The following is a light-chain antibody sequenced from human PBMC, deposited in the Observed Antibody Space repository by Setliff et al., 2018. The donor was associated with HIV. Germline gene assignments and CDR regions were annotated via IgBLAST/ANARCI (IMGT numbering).Light chain of an antibody. J-gene: IGLJ1*01. Sequence: QSALAQPASVSGSPGQSITISCTGSNNDIGDYNYVSWYQQHPVNTPKVMIYEVTKRPSGISNRFSGSKSGNTASLTISGLQAEDEADYYCCSYAGNSTYVFGTGTKVTVL. CDR3: CSYAGNSTYV. CDR2: EVT. V-gene: IGLV2-23*02. CDR1: NNDIGDYNY.